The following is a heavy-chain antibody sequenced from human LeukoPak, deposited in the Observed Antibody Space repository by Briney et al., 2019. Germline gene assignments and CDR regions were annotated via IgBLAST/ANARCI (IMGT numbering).Heavy chain of an antibody. D-gene: IGHD1-26*01. V-gene: IGHV3-30*01. CDR1: GFTFSSYA. CDR3: ARDGLVGATGFPYYFDY. CDR2: ISYDGSNK. J-gene: IGHJ4*02. Sequence: PGRSLRLSCAASGFTFSSYAMHWVRQAPGKGLEWVAVISYDGSNKYYADSVKGRFTISRDNSKNTLYLQMNSLRAEDTAVYYCARDGLVGATGFPYYFDYWGQGTLVTVSS.